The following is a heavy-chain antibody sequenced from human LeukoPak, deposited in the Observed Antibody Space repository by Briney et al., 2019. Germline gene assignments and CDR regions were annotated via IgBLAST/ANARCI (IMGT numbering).Heavy chain of an antibody. V-gene: IGHV4-39*07. CDR1: GGSISSSSYY. J-gene: IGHJ5*02. CDR2: IYYSGST. D-gene: IGHD6-13*01. Sequence: SETLSLTCTVSGGSISSSSYYWGWIRQPPGKGLEWIGSIYYSGSTYYNPSLKSRVTISVDTSKNQFSLKLSSVTAADTAVYYCARGGSSSWRWFDPWGQGTLVTVSS. CDR3: ARGGSSSWRWFDP.